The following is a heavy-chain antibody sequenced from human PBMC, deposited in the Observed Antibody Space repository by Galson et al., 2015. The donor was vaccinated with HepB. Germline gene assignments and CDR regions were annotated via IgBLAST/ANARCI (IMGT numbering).Heavy chain of an antibody. Sequence: SVKVSCKASGGTFSSYAISWVRQAPGQGLEWMGGIIPIFGTANYAQKFQGRVTITADESTSTAYMELSSPRSEDTAVYYCARDHGDNYWYFDLWGRGTLVTVSS. D-gene: IGHD4-17*01. CDR2: IIPIFGTA. CDR3: ARDHGDNYWYFDL. V-gene: IGHV1-69*13. J-gene: IGHJ2*01. CDR1: GGTFSSYA.